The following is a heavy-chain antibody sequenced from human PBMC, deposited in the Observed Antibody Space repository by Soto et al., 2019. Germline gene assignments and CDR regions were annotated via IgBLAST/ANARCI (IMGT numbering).Heavy chain of an antibody. V-gene: IGHV3-66*02. Sequence: GSLRLSCAASGFTVSSNYMSWVRQAPGKGLEWVSVIYSAGSTYYADSVKGRFTISRDNSENTLYLQMNNLRAEDTAVFYCARHRGTKIWLPYFDYWXQGTLVTVSS. D-gene: IGHD5-18*01. J-gene: IGHJ4*02. CDR2: IYSAGST. CDR3: ARHRGTKIWLPYFDY. CDR1: GFTVSSNY.